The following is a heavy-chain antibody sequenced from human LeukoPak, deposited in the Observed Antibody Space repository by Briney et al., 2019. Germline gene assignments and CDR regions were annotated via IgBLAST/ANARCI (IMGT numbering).Heavy chain of an antibody. J-gene: IGHJ4*02. CDR1: GFTFSSYS. CDR2: ISSSSSYI. CDR3: AKGHDYGTDYFDY. V-gene: IGHV3-21*04. D-gene: IGHD4-17*01. Sequence: GGSLRLSCAASGFTFSSYSMNWVRQAPGKGLEWVSSISSSSSYIYYADSVKGRFTISRDNAKNSLYLQMNSLRAEDTAVYYCAKGHDYGTDYFDYWGQGTLVTVSS.